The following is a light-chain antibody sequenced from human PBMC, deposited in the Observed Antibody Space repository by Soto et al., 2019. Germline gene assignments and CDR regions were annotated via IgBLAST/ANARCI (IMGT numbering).Light chain of an antibody. CDR1: QDISNY. CDR2: DAS. Sequence: DIQMTQSPSSLSASVGDRVTITCQASQDISNYLNWYQQKPGKAPKFLIYDASNLETGVPSRFSGSRSGTDFTFTISSLQAEDIAKYYCQHAGTFGGGSKVEIK. CDR3: QHAGT. J-gene: IGKJ4*01. V-gene: IGKV1-33*01.